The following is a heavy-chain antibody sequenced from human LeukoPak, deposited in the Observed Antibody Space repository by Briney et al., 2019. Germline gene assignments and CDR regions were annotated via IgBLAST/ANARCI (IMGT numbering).Heavy chain of an antibody. Sequence: PSETLSLTCTVSGGSISSYYWSWIRQPAGKGLEWIGRIYTSGSTNYNPSLKSRVTMSVDTSENQFSLKLSSVTAADTAVYYCARTNGVTPNAGGYYYGMDVWGKGTTVTVSS. CDR1: GGSISSYY. CDR3: ARTNGVTPNAGGYYYGMDV. J-gene: IGHJ6*04. D-gene: IGHD7-27*01. CDR2: IYTSGST. V-gene: IGHV4-4*07.